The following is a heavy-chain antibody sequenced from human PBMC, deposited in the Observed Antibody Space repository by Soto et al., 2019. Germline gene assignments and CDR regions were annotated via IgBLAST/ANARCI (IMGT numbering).Heavy chain of an antibody. V-gene: IGHV4-59*08. D-gene: IGHD4-17*01. CDR2: IYYSGST. CDR1: GGSISSYY. Sequence: PSETLSLTCTVSGGSISSYYWSWIRQPPGKGLEWIGYIYYSGSTNYNPSLKSRVTISVDPSKNQFSLKLGSVTAADTAVYYCARRYGDCFDYWGQGTLVTVSS. J-gene: IGHJ4*02. CDR3: ARRYGDCFDY.